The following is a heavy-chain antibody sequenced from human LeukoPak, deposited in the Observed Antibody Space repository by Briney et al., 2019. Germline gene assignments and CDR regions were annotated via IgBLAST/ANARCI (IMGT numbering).Heavy chain of an antibody. CDR3: ITRPEDAAAGLDF. CDR2: IRSKANSYAT. Sequence: GGSLRLSCAASGFTFSGSAMHWVRQASGKGLDWVGRIRSKANSYATAYAASVKGRFTISRDDSKNTAYLQMNSLKTEDTAVYYCITRPEDAAAGLDFWGQGTLVTVSS. CDR1: GFTFSGSA. D-gene: IGHD6-13*01. V-gene: IGHV3-73*01. J-gene: IGHJ4*02.